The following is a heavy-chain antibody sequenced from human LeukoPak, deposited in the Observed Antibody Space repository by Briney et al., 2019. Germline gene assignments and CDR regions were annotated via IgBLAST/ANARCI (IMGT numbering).Heavy chain of an antibody. J-gene: IGHJ5*02. CDR1: GFTFSSYA. CDR3: ARVGYCSSTSCYFAGYNWFDP. D-gene: IGHD2-2*01. V-gene: IGHV3-7*01. Sequence: GGSPRHSCAASGFTFSSYAMSCVREAPGNGLESLANIKQDGSEKYYVDSVKGRFTISRDNAKNSLYLQMDSLRAEDTAVYYCARVGYCSSTSCYFAGYNWFDPWGQGTLVTVSS. CDR2: IKQDGSEK.